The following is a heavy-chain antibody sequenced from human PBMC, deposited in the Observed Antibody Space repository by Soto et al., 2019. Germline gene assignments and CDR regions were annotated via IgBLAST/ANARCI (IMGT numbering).Heavy chain of an antibody. CDR3: ARDGIQLWLSWRDWFDP. CDR2: IYSTGSS. J-gene: IGHJ5*02. CDR1: GGSISSGNYY. V-gene: IGHV4-30-4*01. D-gene: IGHD5-18*01. Sequence: SETLSLTCTVSGGSISSGNYYWSWIRRSPGKGLEWIGYIYSTGSSYYNPSLRSRVSMSVDTSKNQFSLNLSSVTAADTAVYFCARDGIQLWLSWRDWFDPWGQVPLVTVSS.